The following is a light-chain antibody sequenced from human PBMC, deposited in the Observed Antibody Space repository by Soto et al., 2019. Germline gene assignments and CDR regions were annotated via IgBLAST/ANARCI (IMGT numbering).Light chain of an antibody. Sequence: QSVLTQTPSVSGAPGQRVTISCTGSSSNIGAGYDVQWYQQLPGTAPKVLIFGNINRPSGVPDRFSGSKTGTSASLAISGLQAEDEADYYSQSYDNSLSGSIFGGGTKLTVL. J-gene: IGLJ2*01. CDR1: SSNIGAGYD. CDR3: QSYDNSLSGSI. CDR2: GNI. V-gene: IGLV1-40*01.